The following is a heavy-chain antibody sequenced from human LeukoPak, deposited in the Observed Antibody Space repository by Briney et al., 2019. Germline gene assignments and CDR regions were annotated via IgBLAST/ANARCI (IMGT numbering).Heavy chain of an antibody. CDR1: GFTFSSYA. J-gene: IGHJ3*02. CDR2: ISSNGGST. V-gene: IGHV3-64*01. D-gene: IGHD3-22*01. Sequence: PGGSLRLSCAASGFTFSSYAMHWVRQAPGKGLEYVSAISSNGGSTYYANSVKGRFTISIDNSENTLYLQMGSLRAEDMAVYYCARETYDHYDSSGYAFDIWGQGTMVTVSS. CDR3: ARETYDHYDSSGYAFDI.